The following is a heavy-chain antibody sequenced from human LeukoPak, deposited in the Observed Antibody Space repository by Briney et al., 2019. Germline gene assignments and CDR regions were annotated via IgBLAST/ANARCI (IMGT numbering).Heavy chain of an antibody. CDR3: ARARTAMATALDY. V-gene: IGHV4-30-4*01. CDR1: GGSISSGDYY. D-gene: IGHD5-18*01. Sequence: SQTLSLTCTVSGGSISSGDYYWSWLRQPPGKGLEWIGYIYYSGSTYYNPSLKSRVTISVDTSKNQFSLKLSSVTAADTAVYYCARARTAMATALDYWDQGTLVTVSS. CDR2: IYYSGST. J-gene: IGHJ4*02.